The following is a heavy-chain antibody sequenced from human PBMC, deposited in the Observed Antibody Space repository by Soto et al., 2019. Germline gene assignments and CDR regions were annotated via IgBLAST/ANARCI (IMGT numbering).Heavy chain of an antibody. CDR3: AKDPSTGYAGH. CDR2: ISRDAANT. D-gene: IGHD3-9*01. Sequence: PGGSLRLSCAASAFIFSDYAITWVRQAPGKGLEWVSTISRDAANTHYADSVKGRFTISRDNSKNTLYLQMSSLRGEDTALYYCAKDPSTGYAGHWGQGTLVTVSS. V-gene: IGHV3-23*01. CDR1: AFIFSDYA. J-gene: IGHJ4*02.